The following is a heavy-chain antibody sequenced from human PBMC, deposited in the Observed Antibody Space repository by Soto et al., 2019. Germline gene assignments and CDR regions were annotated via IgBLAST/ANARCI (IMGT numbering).Heavy chain of an antibody. J-gene: IGHJ5*02. CDR2: IYPGDSDT. D-gene: IGHD2-2*01. CDR1: GYSFTSYW. V-gene: IGHV5-51*01. Sequence: RGESLNISCKGSGYSFTSYWFGWVRQMPGKGLEWMGIIYPGDSDTRYSPSFQGQVTISADKSISTAYLQWSSLKASDTAMYYCARRRYLYCSSTSCYGNNWFDPWGQGTLVTVSS. CDR3: ARRRYLYCSSTSCYGNNWFDP.